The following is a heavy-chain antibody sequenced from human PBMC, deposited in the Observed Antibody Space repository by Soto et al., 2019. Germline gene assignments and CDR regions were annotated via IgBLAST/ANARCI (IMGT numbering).Heavy chain of an antibody. J-gene: IGHJ4*01. V-gene: IGHV3-9*01. Sequence: GGSLRLSCAASGFTFGDYAMHWVRQVPGGGLEWVSGVSWTNISFGYADSVKGRFTISRDNAKNSLYLQMNSLRREDTAFYYCAKDRNTAMVTGDFDYWGHGTLVTVSS. CDR3: AKDRNTAMVTGDFDY. CDR2: VSWTNISF. CDR1: GFTFGDYA. D-gene: IGHD5-18*01.